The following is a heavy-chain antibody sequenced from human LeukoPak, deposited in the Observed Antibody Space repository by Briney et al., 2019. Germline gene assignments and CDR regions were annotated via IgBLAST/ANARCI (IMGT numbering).Heavy chain of an antibody. D-gene: IGHD3-22*01. Sequence: PGGSLRLSCAASGFTFSSYSMNWVRQAPGKGLEWVSSISSSSSYIYYADSVKGRFTISRDNAKNSLYLQMNSLRAEDTAVYYCARAQNYYDSSGYYLYYFDYWGQGTLVTVSS. CDR2: ISSSSSYI. CDR3: ARAQNYYDSSGYYLYYFDY. CDR1: GFTFSSYS. V-gene: IGHV3-21*01. J-gene: IGHJ4*02.